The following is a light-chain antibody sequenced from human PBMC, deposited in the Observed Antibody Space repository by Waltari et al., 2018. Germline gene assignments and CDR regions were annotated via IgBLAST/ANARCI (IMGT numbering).Light chain of an antibody. CDR1: QSVSSN. CDR2: GAS. Sequence: EIVMTQSPATLSVSPGERANLPCRASQSVSSNLAWYQQKPGQAPRLLIYGASTRATGIPARFSGSGSGTEFTLTISSLQSEDFAVYYCQQYNNWPPLTFGGGTKVEIK. V-gene: IGKV3-15*01. CDR3: QQYNNWPPLT. J-gene: IGKJ4*01.